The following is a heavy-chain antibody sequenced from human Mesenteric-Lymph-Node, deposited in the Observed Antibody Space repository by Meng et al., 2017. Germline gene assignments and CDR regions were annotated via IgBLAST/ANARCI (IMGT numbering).Heavy chain of an antibody. D-gene: IGHD3-22*01. Sequence: SVKVSCKASGCTFSSYAISWVRQAPGQGLEWMGGIIPIFGTANYAQKFQGRVTITSDKSKSTAYMELSSLRSEDTAVYYCARDYYDSSGYSAYAFDIWGQGTMVTVSS. CDR1: GCTFSSYA. CDR3: ARDYYDSSGYSAYAFDI. J-gene: IGHJ3*02. CDR2: IIPIFGTA. V-gene: IGHV1-69*06.